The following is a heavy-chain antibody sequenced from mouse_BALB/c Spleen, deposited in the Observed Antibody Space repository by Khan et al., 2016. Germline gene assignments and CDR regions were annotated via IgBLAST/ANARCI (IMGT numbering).Heavy chain of an antibody. D-gene: IGHD1-1*01. CDR2: ILPGSGST. CDR1: GYTFSSYW. CDR3: ARTDLRGYFDY. V-gene: IGHV1-9*01. Sequence: VELVESGAELMKPGASVKISCKATGYTFSSYWIEWVKQRPGHGLEWIGEILPGSGSTNYNEKFRGKATFTADTSSNTAYMQLSSLTSEDSAVHYCARTDLRGYFDYWGQGTTLTVSS. J-gene: IGHJ2*01.